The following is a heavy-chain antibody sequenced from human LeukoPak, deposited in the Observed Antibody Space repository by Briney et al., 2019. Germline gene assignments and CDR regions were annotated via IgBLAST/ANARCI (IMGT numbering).Heavy chain of an antibody. CDR2: MNPNSGNT. CDR3: ARDSNSGWFDAFDI. Sequence: ASVKVSCKASGYTFTSYDINWVRQATGQGLEWMGWMNPNSGNTGYAQKFQGRVTMTRNTSISTAYMELSSLRSEDTAVYYCARDSNSGWFDAFDIWGQGTMVTVSS. V-gene: IGHV1-8*01. CDR1: GYTFTSYD. J-gene: IGHJ3*02. D-gene: IGHD6-19*01.